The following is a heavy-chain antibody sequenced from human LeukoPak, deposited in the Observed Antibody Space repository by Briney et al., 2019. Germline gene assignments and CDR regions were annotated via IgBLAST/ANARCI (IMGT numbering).Heavy chain of an antibody. CDR1: GGSISSGGYY. CDR2: IYYSGST. Sequence: PSETLSLTCTVSGGSISSGGYYCSWIRQHPGRGLEWIGYIYYSGSTYCNPSLKSRVTTSVDPSKNHFSLNLSSLTPPDTAVSSCASLTYYYASSDPPGGVYWGQGTLVTVSS. CDR3: ASLTYYYASSDPPGGVY. J-gene: IGHJ4*02. D-gene: IGHD3-22*01. V-gene: IGHV4-30-4*08.